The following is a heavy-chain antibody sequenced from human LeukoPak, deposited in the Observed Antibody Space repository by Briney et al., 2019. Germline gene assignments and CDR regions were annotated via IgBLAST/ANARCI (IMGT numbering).Heavy chain of an antibody. J-gene: IGHJ6*02. Sequence: MSSETLSLTCTVSVGSISSYYWSWIRQPPGKGLEWIGYIYYSGSTNYNPSLKSRVTISVDTSKNQFSLKLSSVTAADTAVYYCARDNWNYGSSMDVWGQGTTVTVSS. CDR1: VGSISSYY. CDR3: ARDNWNYGSSMDV. CDR2: IYYSGST. D-gene: IGHD1-7*01. V-gene: IGHV4-59*01.